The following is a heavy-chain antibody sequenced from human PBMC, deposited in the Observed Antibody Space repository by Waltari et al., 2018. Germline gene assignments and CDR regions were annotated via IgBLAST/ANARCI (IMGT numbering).Heavy chain of an antibody. CDR2: ISYNGRNI. CDR1: EFPFSSYA. J-gene: IGHJ6*02. CDR3: ARDYCDRTNCHGMDV. D-gene: IGHD3-22*01. V-gene: IGHV3-30*04. Sequence: QVQLVESGGGVVQPGRSLRLSCAAPEFPFSSYAMHWVRQAPGKGLEWVAVISYNGRNIYYVDSVKGRFTISRDNSKKTLYMQMNSLRPEDTAVYYCARDYCDRTNCHGMDVWGQGTTVTVSS.